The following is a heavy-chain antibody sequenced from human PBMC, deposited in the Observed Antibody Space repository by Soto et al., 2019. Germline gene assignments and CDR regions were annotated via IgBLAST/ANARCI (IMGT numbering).Heavy chain of an antibody. CDR1: GYTFTSYD. CDR3: ARVRSHYDFWSGEFDP. Sequence: ASVKVSCKASGYTFTSYDINWVRQATGQGLEWMGWMNPNSGNTGYAQKFQGRVTMTRNTSISTAYMELSSLRSEDTAVYYCARVRSHYDFWSGEFDPRGQGTLDTVSS. V-gene: IGHV1-8*01. D-gene: IGHD3-3*01. J-gene: IGHJ5*02. CDR2: MNPNSGNT.